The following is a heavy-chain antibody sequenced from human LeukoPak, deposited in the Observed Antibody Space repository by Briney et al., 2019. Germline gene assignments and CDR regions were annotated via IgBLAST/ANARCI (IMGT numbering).Heavy chain of an antibody. J-gene: IGHJ4*02. V-gene: IGHV3-20*04. CDR2: INWNGGST. CDR1: GFTFDDYG. CDR3: ARDTYYYDCSGYYYMDY. Sequence: PGGSLRLSCAASGFTFDDYGMSWVRQAPGEGLEWVSGINWNGGSTDYADTVKGRFTISRDKDKNSLYMQMNRLRDEDTALYYCARDTYYYDCSGYYYMDYWGQGTLVTVSS. D-gene: IGHD3-22*01.